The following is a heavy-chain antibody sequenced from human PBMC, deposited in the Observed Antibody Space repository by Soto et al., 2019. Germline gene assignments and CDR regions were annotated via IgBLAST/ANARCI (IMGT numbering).Heavy chain of an antibody. CDR2: IYYSGST. D-gene: IGHD2-15*01. J-gene: IGHJ4*02. V-gene: IGHV4-31*03. CDR3: ARGRSVALFDT. CDR1: GGSISTGGYY. Sequence: QVQLQESGPGLVKPSQTLSLTCTVSGGSISTGGYYWTWIRQHPGKGLEWIGYIYYSGSTYSIPSLKSRVTISVDTSKNQFSLKLSSVTAADTAVYYCARGRSVALFDTWGQGTLVTVSS.